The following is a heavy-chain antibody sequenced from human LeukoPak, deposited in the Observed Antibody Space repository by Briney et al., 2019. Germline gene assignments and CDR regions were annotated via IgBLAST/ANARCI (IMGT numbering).Heavy chain of an antibody. CDR3: ARDAGGWYEDWFDP. CDR1: GYSISSGYY. J-gene: IGHJ5*02. Sequence: KTSETLSLTCTVSGYSISSGYYWGWIRQPPGEGLEWIGSIYHSGSTYYNPSLKSRVTISVDTSKNQFSLKLSSVTAADTAVYYCARDAGGWYEDWFDPWGQGTLVTVSS. V-gene: IGHV4-38-2*02. CDR2: IYHSGST. D-gene: IGHD6-19*01.